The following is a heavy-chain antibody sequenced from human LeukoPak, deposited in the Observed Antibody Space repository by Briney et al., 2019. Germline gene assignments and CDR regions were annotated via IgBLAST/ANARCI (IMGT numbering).Heavy chain of an antibody. Sequence: GGSLRLSRAASGFTFDSYGMTWVRQAPGKGLEWVSGLNWNGGSTGYADSLQGRFTISRDNAKNSLYLQMTSLRAEDTALYYCARTRSSGGYSGADYWGQGTLVTVSS. D-gene: IGHD1-26*01. CDR3: ARTRSSGGYSGADY. J-gene: IGHJ4*02. V-gene: IGHV3-20*04. CDR1: GFTFDSYG. CDR2: LNWNGGST.